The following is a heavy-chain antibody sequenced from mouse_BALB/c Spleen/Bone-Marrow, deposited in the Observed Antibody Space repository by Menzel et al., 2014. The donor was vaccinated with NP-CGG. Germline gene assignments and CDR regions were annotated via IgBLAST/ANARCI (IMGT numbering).Heavy chain of an antibody. Sequence: VQLVGSGPGLVAPSQSLSITCTVSGFSLTGYGVNWVRQPPGKGLEWLRMIWGDGSTDYNSALKSRLSISKDNSKSQVFLKMNSLQTDDTARYYCAREPHYYAMDYWGQGTSVTVSS. J-gene: IGHJ4*01. CDR2: IWGDGST. CDR3: AREPHYYAMDY. CDR1: GFSLTGYG. V-gene: IGHV2-6-7*01.